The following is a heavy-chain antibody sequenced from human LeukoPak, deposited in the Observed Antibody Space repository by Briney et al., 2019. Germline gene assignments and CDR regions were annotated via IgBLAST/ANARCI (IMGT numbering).Heavy chain of an antibody. D-gene: IGHD1-26*01. CDR3: ASSGSYRFDY. V-gene: IGHV3-48*02. CDR2: ITASGTAM. CDR1: GFTFSSCS. Sequence: GGSLRLSCAASGFTFSSCSMNWVRQAPGKGLEWVSHITASGTAMFYADSVKGRFTISRDNAKNSLYLHMNSLRDEDTAVYYCASSGSYRFDYGGQGTLVTVSS. J-gene: IGHJ4*02.